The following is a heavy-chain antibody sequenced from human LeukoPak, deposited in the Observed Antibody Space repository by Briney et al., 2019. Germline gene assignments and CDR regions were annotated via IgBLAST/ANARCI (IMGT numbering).Heavy chain of an antibody. Sequence: LSLTCAVYGGSFSGYYWSWIRQPPGKGLEWISYINVGSNIISYADSVRGRFTVSTDNAKNSLYLQMNSLRVEDTAFYYCARDTAWSFDHWGQGSLVTVSS. D-gene: IGHD2-21*01. J-gene: IGHJ4*02. CDR2: INVGSNII. CDR1: GGSFSGYY. CDR3: ARDTAWSFDH. V-gene: IGHV3-11*04.